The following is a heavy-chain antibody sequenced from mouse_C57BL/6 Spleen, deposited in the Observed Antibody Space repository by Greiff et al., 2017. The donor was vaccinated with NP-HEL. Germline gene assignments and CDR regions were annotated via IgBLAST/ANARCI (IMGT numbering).Heavy chain of an antibody. CDR2: IYPGDGDT. Sequence: QVQLKESGPELVKPGASVKISCKASGYAFSSSWMNWVKQRPGKGLEWIGRIYPGDGDTNYNGKFKGKATLTADKSSSTAYMQLSSLTSEDSAVYFCARSYDGSSWFADWGQGTLVTVSA. CDR1: GYAFSSSW. J-gene: IGHJ3*01. V-gene: IGHV1-82*01. CDR3: ARSYDGSSWFAD. D-gene: IGHD2-3*01.